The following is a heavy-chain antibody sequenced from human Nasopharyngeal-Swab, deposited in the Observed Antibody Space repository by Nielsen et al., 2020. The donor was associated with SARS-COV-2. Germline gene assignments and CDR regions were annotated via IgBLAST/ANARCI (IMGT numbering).Heavy chain of an antibody. CDR3: TRCGGGCYSGRDY. J-gene: IGHJ4*02. CDR1: GFTFSDSA. CDR2: VRSKGNNYAT. Sequence: GESLKISCEASGFTFSDSAIHWVRQASGKGLEWVGRVRSKGNNYATAYSASVKGRFIIFRDDPTNTAYLQMNSLKTEDTAMYYCTRCGGGCYSGRDYWGQGTLVTVSS. D-gene: IGHD2-15*01. V-gene: IGHV3-73*01.